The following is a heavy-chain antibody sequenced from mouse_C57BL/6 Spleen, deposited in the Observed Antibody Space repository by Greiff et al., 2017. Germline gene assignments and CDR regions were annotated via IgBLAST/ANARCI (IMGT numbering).Heavy chain of an antibody. D-gene: IGHD1-1*02. V-gene: IGHV1-15*01. Sequence: VQLQQSGAELVRPGASVTLSCKASGYTFTDYEMHWVKQTPVHGLEWIGAIDPETGGTAYNQKFQGKAILTADKSSSTAYMELRSLTSEDSAVYYCTILMGDYWGQGTTLTVSS. J-gene: IGHJ2*01. CDR2: IDPETGGT. CDR3: TILMGDY. CDR1: GYTFTDYE.